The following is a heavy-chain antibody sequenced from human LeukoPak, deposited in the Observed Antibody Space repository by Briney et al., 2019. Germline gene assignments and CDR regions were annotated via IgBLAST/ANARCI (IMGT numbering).Heavy chain of an antibody. CDR1: GFTFSSYA. J-gene: IGHJ3*01. Sequence: GGSLRLSCAASGFTFSSYAMTWVRQAPGKGLEWVSAFSATDGSAQYAESVEGRFTISRDNSKDTLFLQMNSLGAEDTAVYYCARAKIAAAGTGAFDVWGQGTLVTVSS. D-gene: IGHD6-13*01. V-gene: IGHV3-23*01. CDR3: ARAKIAAAGTGAFDV. CDR2: FSATDGSA.